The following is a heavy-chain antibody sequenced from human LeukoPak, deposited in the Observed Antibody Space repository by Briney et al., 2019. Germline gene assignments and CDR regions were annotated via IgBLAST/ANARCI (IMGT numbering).Heavy chain of an antibody. CDR3: ARDFDLDGSGSRYYSGMDV. CDR1: GFTFSSYS. D-gene: IGHD3-10*01. J-gene: IGHJ6*02. Sequence: KSGGSLRLSCAASGFTFSSYSMNWVRQAPGKGLEWVSSISSSSSYIYYADSVKGRFTISRDNAKNSLYLHMNSLRAEDTAVYYCARDFDLDGSGSRYYSGMDVWGQGATVTVSS. V-gene: IGHV3-21*01. CDR2: ISSSSSYI.